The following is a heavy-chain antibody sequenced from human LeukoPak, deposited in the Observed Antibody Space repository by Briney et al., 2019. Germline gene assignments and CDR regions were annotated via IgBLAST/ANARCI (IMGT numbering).Heavy chain of an antibody. D-gene: IGHD2-2*01. CDR1: GYTFTDYY. J-gene: IGHJ4*02. CDR2: INPSDGDT. CDR3: ARANLLYCSSSTCLFDY. Sequence: ASVKVSCKASGYTFTDYYMHWVRQAPGQGFEWMGWINPSDGDTNYAQKFQGRVTMTRDTSISTAHMEVSRLRSDDTAVYYCARANLLYCSSSTCLFDYWGQGTLVTVSS. V-gene: IGHV1-2*02.